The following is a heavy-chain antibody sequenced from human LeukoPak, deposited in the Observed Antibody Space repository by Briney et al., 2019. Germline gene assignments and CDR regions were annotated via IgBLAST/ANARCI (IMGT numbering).Heavy chain of an antibody. CDR3: ARTITMARVDI. CDR2: IYTDGST. Sequence: GGSLRLSCAASGFIVSSNYMNWVRQAPGKGLDWVSVIYTDGSTYYADSEKGLFTISRDNSKNTLHLQMNSLRAEDTAIYYCARTITMARVDIWGQGTMVTISS. CDR1: GFIVSSNY. D-gene: IGHD3-10*01. V-gene: IGHV3-53*01. J-gene: IGHJ3*02.